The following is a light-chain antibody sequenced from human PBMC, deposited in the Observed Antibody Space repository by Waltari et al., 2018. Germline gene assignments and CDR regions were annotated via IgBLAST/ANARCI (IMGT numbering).Light chain of an antibody. V-gene: IGKV4-1*01. J-gene: IGKJ1*01. CDR3: QQYYGSPPWT. CDR1: QSILYSSNNLNY. Sequence: DIVMTQSPDSLTVSLGERATINCKSSQSILYSSNNLNYLAWYRQRPGQPPKLPIYWASTREAGVPDRFSGSGSGTDFTLPISSLQAEDVAVYYCQQYYGSPPWTFGQGTKVEIK. CDR2: WAS.